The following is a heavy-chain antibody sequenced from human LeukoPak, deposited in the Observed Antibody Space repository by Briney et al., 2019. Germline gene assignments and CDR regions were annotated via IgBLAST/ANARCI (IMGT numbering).Heavy chain of an antibody. CDR2: INPNSGGT. D-gene: IGHD3-22*01. V-gene: IGHV1-2*02. CDR3: ARDGSGYYDSSGYYFDY. Sequence: ASVKVSCKASGYTFTGYYMHWVRQAPGQGLEWMGWINPNSGGTNYAQKFQGRVTMTRDTSISTAYMELSRLRYDDTAVYYCARDGSGYYDSSGYYFDYWGQGTLVTVSS. J-gene: IGHJ4*02. CDR1: GYTFTGYY.